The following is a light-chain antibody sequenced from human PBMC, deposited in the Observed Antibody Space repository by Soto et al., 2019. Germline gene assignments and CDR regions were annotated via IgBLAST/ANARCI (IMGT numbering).Light chain of an antibody. Sequence: DVEMTKSPSSVSASVVYRVTMTFWASQAIDSWLAWYQQKPGEAPKLLIFTGSLLHSGVPPRFSGSGSGTDFTLTVNSLQPEDCATYYCQQSHSSPITFGQGTRLEI. CDR3: QQSHSSPIT. CDR2: TGS. CDR1: QAIDSW. V-gene: IGKV1-12*01. J-gene: IGKJ5*01.